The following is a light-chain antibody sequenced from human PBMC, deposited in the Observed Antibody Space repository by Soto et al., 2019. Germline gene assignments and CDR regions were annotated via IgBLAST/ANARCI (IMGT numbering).Light chain of an antibody. J-gene: IGKJ5*01. CDR3: QHRMNWPLT. Sequence: EIVLTQSPATLSLSPGERATLSCRASQTVSSYLLWDQQKPGQAPRLLIYDASNRATGVPARFTGSGSETDFTLTISSLEPEDFAVYYCQHRMNWPLTLGQGTRLEIK. CDR2: DAS. V-gene: IGKV3-11*01. CDR1: QTVSSY.